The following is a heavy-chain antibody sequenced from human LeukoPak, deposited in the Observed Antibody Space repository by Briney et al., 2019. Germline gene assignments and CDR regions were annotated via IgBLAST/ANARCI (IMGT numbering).Heavy chain of an antibody. CDR2: IYYSGST. CDR1: GGSISSYY. Sequence: SETLSLTCTVSGGSISSYYWSWIRQPPGKGLEWIGYIYYSGSTNYNPSLKSRVTISVDTSKNQFSLKLSSVTAADTAVYYCARGVETYYYDSSGYYYDYWGQGTLVTVSS. J-gene: IGHJ4*02. CDR3: ARGVETYYYDSSGYYYDY. V-gene: IGHV4-59*01. D-gene: IGHD3-22*01.